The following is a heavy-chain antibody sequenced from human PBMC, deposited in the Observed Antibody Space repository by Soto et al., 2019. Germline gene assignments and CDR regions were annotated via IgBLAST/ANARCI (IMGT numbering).Heavy chain of an antibody. CDR2: ISGSGGST. Sequence: EVQLLESGGGLVQPGGSLRLSCAASGFTFSSYAMSWVRQAPGKGLEWVSAISGSGGSTYYADSVKGRFTISRDNSKNSLQMQMQRLRAEATAFYYSAKAQHGYDILTGYYIGAFDIWGQGTMVTVSS. CDR1: GFTFSSYA. CDR3: AKAQHGYDILTGYYIGAFDI. V-gene: IGHV3-23*01. J-gene: IGHJ3*02. D-gene: IGHD3-9*01.